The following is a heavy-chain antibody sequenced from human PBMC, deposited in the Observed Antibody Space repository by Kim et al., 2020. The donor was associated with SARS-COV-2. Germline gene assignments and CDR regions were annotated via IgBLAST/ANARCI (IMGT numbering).Heavy chain of an antibody. J-gene: IGHJ4*02. CDR3: ARHWGGSPRGFDY. Sequence: SETLSLTCTVSGGSISSYYWSWIRQPPGKGLEWIGYIYYSGSTNYNPSLKSRVTISVDTSKNQFSLKLSSVTAADTAVYYCARHWGGSPRGFDYWGQGTLVTVSS. CDR2: IYYSGST. D-gene: IGHD2-21*01. V-gene: IGHV4-59*08. CDR1: GGSISSYY.